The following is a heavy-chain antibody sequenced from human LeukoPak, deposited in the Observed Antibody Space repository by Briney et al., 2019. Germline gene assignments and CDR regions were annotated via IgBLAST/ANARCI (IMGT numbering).Heavy chain of an antibody. CDR1: GFTFSTYA. CDR2: IKQDGSEK. V-gene: IGHV3-7*01. CDR3: AREIWSGYKY. Sequence: GGSLRLSCAASGFTFSTYAMSWVRQTPGKGLEWVANIKQDGSEKYYVDSVKGRFTISRDNAKNSLYLQMNSLRAEDTAVYYCAREIWSGYKYWGQGTLVTVSS. J-gene: IGHJ4*02. D-gene: IGHD3-3*01.